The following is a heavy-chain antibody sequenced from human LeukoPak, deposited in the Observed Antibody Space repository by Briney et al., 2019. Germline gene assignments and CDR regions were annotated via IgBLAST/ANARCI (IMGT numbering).Heavy chain of an antibody. Sequence: ASVKVSCKASGYTFTTYAIHWVRQAPGQGPEYMGFIITNTGSPTYAQGFTGRFVFSLDTSVSTAYLQISSLKAEDTAVYYCVAFDFGDYWGQGTLVTVSS. V-gene: IGHV7-4-1*02. CDR2: IITNTGSP. J-gene: IGHJ4*02. CDR3: VAFDFGDY. CDR1: GYTFTTYA. D-gene: IGHD3-9*01.